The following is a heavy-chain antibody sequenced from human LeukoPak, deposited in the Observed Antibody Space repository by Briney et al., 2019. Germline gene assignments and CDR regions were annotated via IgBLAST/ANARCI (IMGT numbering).Heavy chain of an antibody. J-gene: IGHJ6*02. CDR2: IGGSGTST. Sequence: GGSLRLSCAASGFAFNTYAMIWVRQAPGKGLEWVSAIGGSGTSTFSADSLKGRFIISRDNSKNTLYLQMNSLRAEDTAVYYCAKTSLGHAPYYYTMDVWGQGTTVTVSS. CDR3: AKTSLGHAPYYYTMDV. CDR1: GFAFNTYA. V-gene: IGHV3-23*01. D-gene: IGHD7-27*01.